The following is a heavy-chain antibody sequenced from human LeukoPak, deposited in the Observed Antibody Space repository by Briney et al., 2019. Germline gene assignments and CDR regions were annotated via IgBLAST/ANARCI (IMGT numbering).Heavy chain of an antibody. Sequence: PGGSLRLSCAASGFTFYAYAMTWVRQAPGKGLEWISAISDSGVYTYYADSVKGRFTISRDNSKITLYLQMNSLSADDTAVYYCAKGGRVYTSSWYPVDSWGQGTPVTVSS. D-gene: IGHD6-13*01. CDR3: AKGGRVYTSSWYPVDS. CDR2: ISDSGVYT. V-gene: IGHV3-23*01. J-gene: IGHJ4*02. CDR1: GFTFYAYA.